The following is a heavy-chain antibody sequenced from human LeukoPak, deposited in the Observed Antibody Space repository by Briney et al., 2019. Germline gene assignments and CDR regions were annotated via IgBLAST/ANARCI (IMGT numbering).Heavy chain of an antibody. CDR1: GFTFSSYA. V-gene: IGHV3-23*01. J-gene: IGHJ4*02. D-gene: IGHD6-13*01. Sequence: GGSLRLSCAASGFTFSSYAMSWVRQAPGKGLEWVSAISGSGGSTYYADSVKGRFTISRDNSKNTLYLQMNSLRAEDTAVYYCATRSLRIAAAGTAVFDYWGQGSLVTVSS. CDR2: ISGSGGST. CDR3: ATRSLRIAAAGTAVFDY.